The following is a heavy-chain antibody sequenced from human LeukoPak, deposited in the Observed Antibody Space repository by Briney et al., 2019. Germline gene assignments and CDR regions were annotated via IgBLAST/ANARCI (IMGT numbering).Heavy chain of an antibody. J-gene: IGHJ4*02. CDR3: ARETRWDFDY. V-gene: IGHV3-11*04. D-gene: IGHD5-24*01. CDR1: GFTFSDYY. Sequence: GGSLRLSCAASGFTFSDYYMSWIRQAPGKGLEWVSYISSRGSTIHYADSVKGRFTISRDNAKNSLYLQMNSLKAEDSAVYYCARETRWDFDYWGQGTLVTVSS. CDR2: ISSRGSTI.